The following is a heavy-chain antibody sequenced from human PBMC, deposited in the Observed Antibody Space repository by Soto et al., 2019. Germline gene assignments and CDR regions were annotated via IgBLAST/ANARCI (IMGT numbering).Heavy chain of an antibody. CDR3: AHTASSATGMQY. D-gene: IGHD3-10*01. CDR2: IYWDDDD. J-gene: IGHJ4*02. CDR1: GFSLSTSGVG. V-gene: IGHV2-5*02. Sequence: QITLKESGPTLVKPTQTLTLTCTVSGFSLSTSGVGVGWIRQPPGKALEWLALIYWDDDDRYSSSLMSRLTIXQXXSQNHVALTMTNMDPVDTATYSCAHTASSATGMQYWGQGTLVTVSS.